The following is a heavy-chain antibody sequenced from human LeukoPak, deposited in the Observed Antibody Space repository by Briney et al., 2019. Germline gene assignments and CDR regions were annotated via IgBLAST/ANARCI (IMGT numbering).Heavy chain of an antibody. CDR3: MSNYLQGGYYLNY. CDR1: GYSISSGYY. Sequence: PSETLSLTCTVSGYSISSGYYWGWIRQPPGKGLEWIANIYHSGLIYYNPSLKSRITISIDTSKNQFSLKLSSLTAADTAVYYCMSNYLQGGYYLNYWGQGTLVTVSS. D-gene: IGHD2/OR15-2a*01. V-gene: IGHV4-38-2*02. J-gene: IGHJ4*02. CDR2: IYHSGLI.